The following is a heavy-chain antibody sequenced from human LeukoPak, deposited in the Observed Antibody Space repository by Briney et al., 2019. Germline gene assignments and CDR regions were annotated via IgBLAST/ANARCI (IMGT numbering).Heavy chain of an antibody. CDR1: GVSISSYY. J-gene: IGHJ4*02. D-gene: IGHD3-10*01. V-gene: IGHV4-59*01. CDR2: IYYSGST. Sequence: SETLSPTCTVSGVSISSYYWSWIRQPPGKGLEWIGYIYYSGSTNYNPSLKSRVTISVDTSKNQFSLKLSSVTAADTAVYYCARQAPTMVRGVVFDYWGQGTLVTVSS. CDR3: ARQAPTMVRGVVFDY.